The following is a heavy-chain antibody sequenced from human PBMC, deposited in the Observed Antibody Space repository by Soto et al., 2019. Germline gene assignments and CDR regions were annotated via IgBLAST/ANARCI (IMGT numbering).Heavy chain of an antibody. D-gene: IGHD6-19*01. V-gene: IGHV4-39*02. CDR2: IYYRGSA. J-gene: IGHJ4*02. CDR3: AREYTSGWGSFDF. Sequence: QLQLQESGPGLVKPSETLSLTCTVSGDSISRSSYYWGWIRQPPGKGLEWIGSIYYRGSAYYNPSLMRRVTITVDTSMNQFTLNLRSVTAADTTIYYCAREYTSGWGSFDFWGQGSQVTVSS. CDR1: GDSISRSSYY.